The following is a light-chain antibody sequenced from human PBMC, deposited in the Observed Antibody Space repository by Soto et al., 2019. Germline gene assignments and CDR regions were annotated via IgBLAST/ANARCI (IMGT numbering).Light chain of an antibody. V-gene: IGKV1-5*01. CDR3: LHYYTYPLT. Sequence: DIQMTQSPSTLSASVGDRVTITCRASQSISSWLAWYQQKPGKVPKLLIYDASSLESGVPSRFSGSGSATEFTLSIASLQPDDFATYYCLHYYTYPLTFGQGTKVDI. J-gene: IGKJ1*01. CDR2: DAS. CDR1: QSISSW.